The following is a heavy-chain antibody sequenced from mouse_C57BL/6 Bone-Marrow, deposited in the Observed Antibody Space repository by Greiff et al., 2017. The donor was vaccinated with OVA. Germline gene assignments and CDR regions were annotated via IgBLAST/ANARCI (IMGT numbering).Heavy chain of an antibody. V-gene: IGHV14-4*01. CDR1: GFTFTDDY. J-gene: IGHJ2*01. CDR2: IDPENGET. CDR3: ATEGNFDY. Sequence: VQLQQSGAELARPGASVKLSCTASGFTFTDDYMHWVKQRPEQGLEWIGWIDPENGETEYDQKFQGKATITADTSSNTAYLQLSSLTSEDTAVYYCATEGNFDYWGQGTTLTVSS.